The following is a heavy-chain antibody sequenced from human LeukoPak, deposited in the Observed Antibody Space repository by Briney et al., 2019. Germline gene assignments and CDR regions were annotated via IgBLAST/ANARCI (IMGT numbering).Heavy chain of an antibody. CDR1: GFTFSDRY. V-gene: IGHV3-74*01. J-gene: IGHJ3*02. CDR2: INSDGSTT. D-gene: IGHD5-24*01. CDR3: ARGRQRWLQSDAFDI. Sequence: GGSLRLSCATSGFTFSDRYMHWVRQAPGKGLVWVSHINSDGSTTTYADSVKGRFTISRDNSKNTFYLQTNSLRPEDTALYYCARGRQRWLQSDAFDIWGLGTMVTVSS.